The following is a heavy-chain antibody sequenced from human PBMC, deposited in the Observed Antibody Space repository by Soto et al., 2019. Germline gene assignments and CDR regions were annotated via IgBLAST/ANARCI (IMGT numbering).Heavy chain of an antibody. D-gene: IGHD3-3*01. Sequence: GGSLRLSCAASGFTFSDYYMSWIRQAPGKGLEWVSYISSSSSYTNYADSVKGRFTISRDNAKNSLYLQMNSLRAEDTAVYYCASSPVSSVGITYYDFWSGSGPYYYYGMDVWGQGTTVTVSS. CDR3: ASSPVSSVGITYYDFWSGSGPYYYYGMDV. J-gene: IGHJ6*02. V-gene: IGHV3-11*06. CDR2: ISSSSSYT. CDR1: GFTFSDYY.